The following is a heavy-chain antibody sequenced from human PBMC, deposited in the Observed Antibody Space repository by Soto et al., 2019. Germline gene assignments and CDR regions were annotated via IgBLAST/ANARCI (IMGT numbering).Heavy chain of an antibody. CDR1: GYTFTGYY. CDR2: INPNSGDT. V-gene: IGHV1-2*02. CDR3: AKGGAIVAAGTRVYLYNAMDV. D-gene: IGHD1-26*01. J-gene: IGHJ6*02. Sequence: QVQLVQSGTEVKRPGDSVKVSCKASGYTFTGYYVHWVRQAPGQGLEWKGWINPNSGDTYLAQRFQGRVTMNRDTSIGTDYMDLRGLTSDDTAEYYCAKGGAIVAAGTRVYLYNAMDVWGQGTTVTVSS.